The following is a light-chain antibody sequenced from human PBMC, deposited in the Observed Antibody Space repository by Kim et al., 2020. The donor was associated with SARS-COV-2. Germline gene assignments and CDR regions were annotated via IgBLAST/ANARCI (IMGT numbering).Light chain of an antibody. Sequence: ELTQPPSASETPGQRVTISCSGSSSNIGSNTVNWYQQLPGTAPKLLIYSNNYRPSGVPDRFSGSKSDTSASLAISGLQADDEADYYCAAWDDSLSGYVFGTGTKVTVL. CDR1: SSNIGSNT. CDR3: AAWDDSLSGYV. CDR2: SNN. V-gene: IGLV1-44*01. J-gene: IGLJ1*01.